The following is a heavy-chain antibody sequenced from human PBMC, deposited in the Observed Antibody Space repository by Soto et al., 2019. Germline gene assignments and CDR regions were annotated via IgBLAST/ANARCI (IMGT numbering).Heavy chain of an antibody. Sequence: SETLSLTCTVSGGSISSSSYYWGWIRQPPGKGLEWIGSIYYSGSTYYNPSLKSRVTISVDTSKNQFSLKLSSVTAADTAVYYCARAPLVMITFGGVIVGAPYYYYMDVWGKAPTVTVSS. CDR1: GGSISSSSYY. D-gene: IGHD3-16*02. CDR3: ARAPLVMITFGGVIVGAPYYYYMDV. CDR2: IYYSGST. V-gene: IGHV4-39*07. J-gene: IGHJ6*03.